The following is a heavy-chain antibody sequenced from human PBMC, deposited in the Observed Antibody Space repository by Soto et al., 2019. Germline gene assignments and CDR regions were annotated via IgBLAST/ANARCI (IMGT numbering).Heavy chain of an antibody. CDR3: AMLGGWSGGSSGMDV. Sequence: EVQLVESGGGLVQPGGSLRLSCAASGLIFSDYHMDWVRQAPGKGLEWVGRIRRKATSYTTEYAASVKGRFTISRDDSKSSLYLQMNSLKSEDTAVYYCAMLGGWSGGSSGMDVWGQGTTVTVSS. D-gene: IGHD3-10*02. J-gene: IGHJ6*02. CDR1: GLIFSDYH. CDR2: IRRKATSYTT. V-gene: IGHV3-72*01.